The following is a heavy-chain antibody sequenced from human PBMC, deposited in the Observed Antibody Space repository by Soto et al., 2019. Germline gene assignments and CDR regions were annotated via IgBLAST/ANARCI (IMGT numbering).Heavy chain of an antibody. CDR2: IRTKANSYAT. V-gene: IGHV3-73*02. J-gene: IGHJ6*02. D-gene: IGHD2-15*01. Sequence: EVQLVESGGGLVQPGASLKLSCAASGFTFRGSAMHWVRQASGKGLEWVGRIRTKANSYATAYAASVQGRFTISRDDSXXTXXLQMNSLNTEDTAVYYCTGSLLAYCSGGKCHTDYYYYGMDVWGPGTAVTVSS. CDR3: TGSLLAYCSGGKCHTDYYYYGMDV. CDR1: GFTFRGSA.